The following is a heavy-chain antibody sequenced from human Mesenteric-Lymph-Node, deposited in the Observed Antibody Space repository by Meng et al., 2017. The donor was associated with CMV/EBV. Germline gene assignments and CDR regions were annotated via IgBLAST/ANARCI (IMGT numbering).Heavy chain of an antibody. CDR1: GFTFSNYW. Sequence: GESLKISCAASGFTFSNYWMSWVRQAPGKGLEWVADIKEDGSEKYYVDSVKGRFTISRDNAKNSLYLQMSNLRAEDTAVFYCVRHTRGSPGDYWGQGTVVTVSS. V-gene: IGHV3-7*01. D-gene: IGHD5-24*01. J-gene: IGHJ4*02. CDR3: VRHTRGSPGDY. CDR2: IKEDGSEK.